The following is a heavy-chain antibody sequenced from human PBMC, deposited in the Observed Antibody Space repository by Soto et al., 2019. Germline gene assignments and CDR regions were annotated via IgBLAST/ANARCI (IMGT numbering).Heavy chain of an antibody. CDR2: IFYSRST. Sequence: SETLSPPCTVSGGSISSSRYYWSWIRQPPGKGLEWIGSIFYSRSTYHNPSLKSRVTISVDTTKNHFSLKLSSVTAADTDVYYCARPPTASLDAFDIWGQGTMVTVS. J-gene: IGHJ3*02. V-gene: IGHV4-39*02. CDR3: ARPPTASLDAFDI. CDR1: GGSISSSRYY.